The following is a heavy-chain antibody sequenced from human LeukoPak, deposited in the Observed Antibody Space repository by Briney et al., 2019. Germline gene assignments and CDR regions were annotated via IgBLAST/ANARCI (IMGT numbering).Heavy chain of an antibody. CDR3: ARSRMVYYYDSSGYGDY. CDR2: IKQDGSEK. D-gene: IGHD3-22*01. J-gene: IGHJ4*02. V-gene: IGHV3-7*01. Sequence: GGSLRLSCAASGFTFSSYWMSWVRQAPGKGLEWVANIKQDGSEKYYVDSVKGRFTISRDNAKNSLYLQMNSLRAEDTAVYYRARSRMVYYYDSSGYGDYWGQGTLVTVSS. CDR1: GFTFSSYW.